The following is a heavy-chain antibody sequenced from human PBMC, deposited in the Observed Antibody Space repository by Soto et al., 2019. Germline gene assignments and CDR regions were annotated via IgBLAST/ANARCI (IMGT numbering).Heavy chain of an antibody. Sequence: EVQLVETGGGLIQPGGSLRLSCAASGFTVSNNYMSWVRQAPGKGLEWVSLIYSGGSTYYADSVKGRFTISRDNSKTTLYLQMNRLRAEDTAVYYCATYSSLDYWGQGTLVTVSS. J-gene: IGHJ4*02. V-gene: IGHV3-53*02. CDR3: ATYSSLDY. CDR2: IYSGGST. CDR1: GFTVSNNY. D-gene: IGHD6-13*01.